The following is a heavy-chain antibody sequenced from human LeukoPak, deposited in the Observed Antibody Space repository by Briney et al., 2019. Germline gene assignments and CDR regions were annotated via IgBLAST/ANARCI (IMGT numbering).Heavy chain of an antibody. D-gene: IGHD3-10*01. CDR1: GGSISSGGYY. CDR3: ARHHRGVPGPFDY. Sequence: TSETLFLTCTVSGGSISSGGYYWSWIRQHPGKGLEWIGNIYYSGSTYYNPSLKSRVTISVDTSKRQFSLKLSSVTAADTAVYYCARHHRGVPGPFDYWGQGTLVTVSS. V-gene: IGHV4-31*03. J-gene: IGHJ4*02. CDR2: IYYSGST.